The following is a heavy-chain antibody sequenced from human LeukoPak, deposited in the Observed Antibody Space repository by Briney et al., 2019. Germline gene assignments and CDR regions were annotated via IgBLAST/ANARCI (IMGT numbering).Heavy chain of an antibody. CDR2: IYYSGSS. CDR1: GGSISSGDYY. Sequence: PSETLSLTCTVSGGSISSGDYYWSWIRQPPGKGLEWIGCIYYSGSSYYNPSLKSRVTISVDKSKNQFSLKLSSVTAADTAVYYCARAPVWLLLSGFDYWGQGTLVTVSS. J-gene: IGHJ4*02. D-gene: IGHD3-22*01. CDR3: ARAPVWLLLSGFDY. V-gene: IGHV4-30-4*01.